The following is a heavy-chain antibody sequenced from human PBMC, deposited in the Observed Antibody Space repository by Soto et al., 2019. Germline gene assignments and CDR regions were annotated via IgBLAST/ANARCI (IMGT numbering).Heavy chain of an antibody. CDR2: IYYSGST. J-gene: IGHJ6*02. V-gene: IGHV4-39*01. D-gene: IGHD3-3*01. CDR1: GGSISSSSYY. CDR3: ARHRYYDFWSGYYNYYYYGMDV. Sequence: SETLSLTCTVAGGSISSSSYYWGWIRQPPGEGLGWIGSIYYSGSTYYNPSLKSRVTISVDTSKNQFSLKLSPGTAADTDVYYCARHRYYDFWSGYYNYYYYGMDVWGQGTTVNVSS.